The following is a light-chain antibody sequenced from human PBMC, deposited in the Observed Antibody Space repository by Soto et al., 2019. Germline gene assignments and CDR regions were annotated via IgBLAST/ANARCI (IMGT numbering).Light chain of an antibody. Sequence: EIVLTQSPGTLSLSPGERATLSCRASQSVSSSYLAWYQQKPGQAPRLLIYGASGRATGIPDRFSGSGSGTDFPVTVIRPQSEEFAGYYGQQYGSTPGITVVQRTRLKI. J-gene: IGKJ5*01. CDR1: QSVSSSY. CDR2: GAS. V-gene: IGKV3-20*01. CDR3: QQYGSTPGIT.